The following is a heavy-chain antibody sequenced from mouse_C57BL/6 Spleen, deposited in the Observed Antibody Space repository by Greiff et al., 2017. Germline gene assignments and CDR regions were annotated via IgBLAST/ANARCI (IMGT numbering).Heavy chain of an antibody. V-gene: IGHV1-64*01. CDR2: IHPNSGST. Sequence: VQLQQSGAELVKPGASVKLSCKASGYTFTSYWMHWVKQRPGQGLEWIGMIHPNSGSTNYNEKFKSKATLTVDKSSSTAYMQLSSLTSEDSAVYYYARNYYGSSYDYWGQGTTLTVSS. J-gene: IGHJ2*01. D-gene: IGHD1-1*01. CDR3: ARNYYGSSYDY. CDR1: GYTFTSYW.